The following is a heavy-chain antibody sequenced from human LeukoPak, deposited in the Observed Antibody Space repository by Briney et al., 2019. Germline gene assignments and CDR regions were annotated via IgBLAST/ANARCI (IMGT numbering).Heavy chain of an antibody. V-gene: IGHV3-23*01. CDR1: AFTFSSYA. J-gene: IGHJ4*02. CDR2: ISGSGDIT. Sequence: GGSLRLSSAASAFTFSSYAMSWVRQAPGTGLEWASAISGSGDITYYADSVKGRFTISRDNSKNTLYLQMNSLRAEDTAVYYCAKEAVPWFGGENFDYWGQGTLVTVSS. CDR3: AKEAVPWFGGENFDY. D-gene: IGHD3-10*01.